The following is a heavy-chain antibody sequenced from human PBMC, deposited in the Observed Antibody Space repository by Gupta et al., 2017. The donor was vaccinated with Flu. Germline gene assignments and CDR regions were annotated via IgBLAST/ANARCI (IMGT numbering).Heavy chain of an antibody. CDR3: TRDGESATTHAFDI. J-gene: IGHJ3*02. Sequence: SGYTFTTYDIRWVREAPGQGLEWMGILNPSGGGTSYAQKFQGRVTMTRDTSTSTVSLELSSLRSEDTAVYYCTRDGESATTHAFDIWGQGTMVTVS. CDR2: LNPSGGGT. CDR1: GYTFTTYD. D-gene: IGHD3-10*01. V-gene: IGHV1-46*03.